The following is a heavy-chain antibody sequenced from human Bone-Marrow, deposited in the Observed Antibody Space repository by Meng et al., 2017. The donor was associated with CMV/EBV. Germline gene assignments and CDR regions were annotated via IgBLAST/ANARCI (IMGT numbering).Heavy chain of an antibody. CDR1: GFTSSSYW. Sequence: GESLKISWAASGFTSSSYWMTWLRQAPGKGLEWVANIKEDGSERYYVDSVKGRFTISRDNAKNSLYLQMNSLRSEDTAGYYCARPRIPASWGRWDPWGRGILVTVSS. J-gene: IGHJ5*02. CDR2: IKEDGSER. D-gene: IGHD2-2*01. V-gene: IGHV3-7*01. CDR3: ARPRIPASWGRWDP.